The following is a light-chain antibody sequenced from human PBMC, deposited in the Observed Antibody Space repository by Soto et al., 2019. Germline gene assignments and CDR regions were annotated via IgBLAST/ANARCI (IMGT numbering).Light chain of an antibody. V-gene: IGLV2-14*01. CDR1: SSDVGGYNY. CDR3: CSYTGSSTLVV. J-gene: IGLJ2*01. CDR2: DVS. Sequence: QSALTQPASVSGSPGQSITISCTGTSSDVGGYNYVSWYQQHPGKAPKLMIYDVSKRPSGVSNRFSGSKSGNTASLTISGLQAEDEADYYCCSYTGSSTLVVFGGGTQLTVL.